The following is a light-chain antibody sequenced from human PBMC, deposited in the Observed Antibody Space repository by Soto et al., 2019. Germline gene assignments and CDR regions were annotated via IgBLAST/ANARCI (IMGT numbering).Light chain of an antibody. J-gene: IGKJ1*01. Sequence: EIVLTQSPGTLSLSPGERATLSCRASQSVSSSYLAWYQQKPGQAPXLLIYGASSRATGIPDRFSGSGSGTEFTLTISTLQPDDFATYYCQQYKTFRTFGQGTKVDIK. CDR1: QSVSSSY. V-gene: IGKV3-20*01. CDR2: GAS. CDR3: QQYKTFRT.